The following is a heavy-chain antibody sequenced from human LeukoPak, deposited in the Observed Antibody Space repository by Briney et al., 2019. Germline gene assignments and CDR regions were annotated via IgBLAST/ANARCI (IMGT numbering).Heavy chain of an antibody. CDR3: ARDRQLDPTEDAFDI. Sequence: SVKVSCKASGGTFSSYAISWVRQAPGQGLEWMGEIIPIFGTANYAQKFQGRVTITADESTSTAYMELSSLRSEDTAVYYCARDRQLDPTEDAFDIWGQGTMVTVSS. CDR2: IIPIFGTA. V-gene: IGHV1-69*01. J-gene: IGHJ3*02. D-gene: IGHD1-1*01. CDR1: GGTFSSYA.